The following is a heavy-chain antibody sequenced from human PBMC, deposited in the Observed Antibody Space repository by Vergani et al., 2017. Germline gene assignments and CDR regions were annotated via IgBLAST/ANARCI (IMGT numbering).Heavy chain of an antibody. CDR2: VSSYNGNT. J-gene: IGHJ6*01. D-gene: IGHD3-16*01. CDR3: AGGGFYDNIRGSYRPPSYYGMGV. CDR1: GYSFINYG. V-gene: IGHV1-18*01. Sequence: QSQLVQSGDEVKKPGAPVTVSCKTSGYSFINYGISWVRPAPGQGLEWLGWVSSYNGNTNYGQKIQGRVTLTTDTSTRTAYMQLRSLTFDEQAVYYCAGGGFYDNIRGSYRPPSYYGMGVWGQGTKVTVAS.